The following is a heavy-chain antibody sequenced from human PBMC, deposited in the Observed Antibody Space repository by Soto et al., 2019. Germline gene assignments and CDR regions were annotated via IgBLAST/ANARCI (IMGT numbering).Heavy chain of an antibody. V-gene: IGHV1-69*13. CDR3: AREDDSSGYYPRFDY. D-gene: IGHD3-22*01. CDR2: IIPIFGTA. CDR1: GGTFSSYA. J-gene: IGHJ4*02. Sequence: GASVKVSCKASGGTFSSYAISWVRQAPGQGLEGMGGIIPIFGTANYAQKFQGRVTITADESTSTAYMELSSLRSEDTAVYYCAREDDSSGYYPRFDYWGQGTLVTVSS.